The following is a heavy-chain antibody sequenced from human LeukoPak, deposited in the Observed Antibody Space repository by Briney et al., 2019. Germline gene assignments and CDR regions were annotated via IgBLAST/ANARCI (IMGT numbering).Heavy chain of an antibody. Sequence: RGSLRLSCAASGFTFSSYWMHWVRQAPGKGLVWVSRINSDGSSTSYADSVKGRFTISRDNAKNTLYLQMNSLRAEDTAVYYCARAHGSGSYYRSTGFWFDPWGQGTLVTVSS. J-gene: IGHJ5*02. V-gene: IGHV3-74*01. CDR3: ARAHGSGSYYRSTGFWFDP. CDR2: INSDGSST. D-gene: IGHD3-10*01. CDR1: GFTFSSYW.